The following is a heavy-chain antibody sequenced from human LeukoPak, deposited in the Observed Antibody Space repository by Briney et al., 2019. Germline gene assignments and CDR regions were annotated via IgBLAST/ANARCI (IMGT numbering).Heavy chain of an antibody. CDR2: IYTSGST. CDR3: ARQPVVAATPFYYMDV. D-gene: IGHD2-15*01. CDR1: GGSISSYY. J-gene: IGHJ6*03. V-gene: IGHV4-4*07. Sequence: SETLSLTCTVSGGSISSYYWSWIRQPAGKGLEWIGRIYTSGSTNYNPSLKSRVTMSVDTSKNQFSLKLSSVTAADTAVYYCARQPVVAATPFYYMDVWGKGAPVTISS.